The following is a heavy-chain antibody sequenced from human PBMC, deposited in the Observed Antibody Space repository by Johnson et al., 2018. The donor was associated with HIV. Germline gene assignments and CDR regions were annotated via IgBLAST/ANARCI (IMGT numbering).Heavy chain of an antibody. D-gene: IGHD4-17*01. J-gene: IGHJ3*02. CDR1: GFTFTTYA. Sequence: QEQLVESGGGMVQPGRSLRLSCAASGFTFTTYALHWVRRAPGKGLECVAVISYDGTYKYYAASVKGRFTISRDNSKNTLYLQMNSLRAEDTAVYYCARPSVVTTLTTTPWAFDIWGQGTMVTVSS. CDR2: ISYDGTYK. CDR3: ARPSVVTTLTTTPWAFDI. V-gene: IGHV3-30*04.